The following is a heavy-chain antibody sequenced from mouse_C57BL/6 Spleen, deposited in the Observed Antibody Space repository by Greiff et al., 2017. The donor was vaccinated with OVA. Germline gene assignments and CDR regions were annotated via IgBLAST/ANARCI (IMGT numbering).Heavy chain of an antibody. CDR2: IYPGDGAT. D-gene: IGHD1-1*01. Sequence: VQLQESGPELVKPGASVKISCKASGYAFSSSWMNWVQQRPGKGLEWIGRIYPGDGATNYNGKFKGKATLTADKSSSTAYMQLSSLTSEDSAVYVCARSYYGSSYWYFDVWGTGTTGTVSS. CDR1: GYAFSSSW. J-gene: IGHJ1*03. CDR3: ARSYYGSSYWYFDV. V-gene: IGHV1-82*01.